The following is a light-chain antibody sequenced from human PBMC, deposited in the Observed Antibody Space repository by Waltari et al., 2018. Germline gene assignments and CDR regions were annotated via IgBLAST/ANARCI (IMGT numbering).Light chain of an antibody. CDR1: QSLLHSDGKTY. Sequence: EIVMTQTPLSLSVTPGQPASISCKSSQSLLHSDGKTYLFWYLQKAGQSPQLLMYEVSSRFSGVTDRFSGSGSGTDFTLKISRVEAEDVGVYYCMQGKNLRAFGQGTKVEI. J-gene: IGKJ1*01. CDR2: EVS. CDR3: MQGKNLRA. V-gene: IGKV2-29*03.